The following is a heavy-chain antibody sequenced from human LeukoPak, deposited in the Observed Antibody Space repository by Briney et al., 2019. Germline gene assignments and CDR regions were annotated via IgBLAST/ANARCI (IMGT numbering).Heavy chain of an antibody. CDR1: GYTYTSYG. D-gene: IGHD5-18*01. Sequence: ASVKVSCKASGYTYTSYGISWVRQAPGQGLEWMGWISAYNGNTNYAQKLQGRVTMTTDTSTSTAYMELRGLRSDDTAVYYCARGDVDTTPNCLDYWGQGTLVTVSS. CDR3: ARGDVDTTPNCLDY. J-gene: IGHJ4*02. V-gene: IGHV1-18*01. CDR2: ISAYNGNT.